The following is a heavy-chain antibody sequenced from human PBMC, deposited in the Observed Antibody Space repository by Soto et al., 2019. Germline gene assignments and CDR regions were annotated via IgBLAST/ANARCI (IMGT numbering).Heavy chain of an antibody. CDR1: GGSISSGGYY. V-gene: IGHV4-31*03. Sequence: PSETLSLTCTVSGGSISSGGYYWSWICQHPGKGLEWIGYIYYSGSTYYNPSLKSRVTISVDTSKNQFSLKLSSVTAADTAVYYCARSQMLHTVYSSSWYPGGYFDYWGQGTLVTVSS. CDR3: ARSQMLHTVYSSSWYPGGYFDY. D-gene: IGHD6-13*01. CDR2: IYYSGST. J-gene: IGHJ4*02.